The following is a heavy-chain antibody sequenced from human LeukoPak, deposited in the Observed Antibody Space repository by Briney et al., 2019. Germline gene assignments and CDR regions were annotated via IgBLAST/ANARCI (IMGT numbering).Heavy chain of an antibody. D-gene: IGHD1-26*01. CDR1: GSTFSGFY. V-gene: IGHV1-2*02. Sequence: ASVKLSCDASGSTFSGFYIHWVRQAPGQGLEWMGWINPNSGGTNYPQKFQGRVTMTTDTSISTVYMELSRVRSGDTAMYYCARASGLVGFEYWGQGTLVTVSS. J-gene: IGHJ4*02. CDR2: INPNSGGT. CDR3: ARASGLVGFEY.